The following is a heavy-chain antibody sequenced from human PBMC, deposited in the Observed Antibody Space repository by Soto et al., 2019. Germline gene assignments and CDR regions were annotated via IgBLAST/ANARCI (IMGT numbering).Heavy chain of an antibody. J-gene: IGHJ6*02. CDR2: ISYSGST. Sequence: SETLSLTCTVSGGSISRYYWSWIRQPPGKGLEWIGYISYSGSTNYNSSLKSRVTISVDTSKNQFSLKLSSVTAADTAVYYCAREGVTPSYYYYYGMDVWGQGTTVTVSS. D-gene: IGHD5-18*01. CDR3: AREGVTPSYYYYYGMDV. CDR1: GGSISRYY. V-gene: IGHV4-59*01.